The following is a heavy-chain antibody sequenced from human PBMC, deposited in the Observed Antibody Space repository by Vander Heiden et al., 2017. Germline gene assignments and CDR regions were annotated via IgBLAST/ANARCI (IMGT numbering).Heavy chain of an antibody. D-gene: IGHD3-10*01. CDR2: IKQDGSQK. Sequence: EVQLVESGGDLAQPGGSLRLTCVAFGFTFSNDWMSWVRQAPGKGLEWVANIKQDGSQKNYVDSVKGRFTISRDNAKNSLYLQMNSLRAEDTALYYCARDQPHGGYWGQGTLVTVSS. V-gene: IGHV3-7*01. J-gene: IGHJ4*02. CDR1: GFTFSNDW. CDR3: ARDQPHGGY.